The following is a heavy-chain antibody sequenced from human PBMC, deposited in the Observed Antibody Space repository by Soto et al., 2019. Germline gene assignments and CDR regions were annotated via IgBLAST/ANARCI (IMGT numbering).Heavy chain of an antibody. CDR3: ARAVDVEMAPISRFDP. CDR2: IYYSGST. Sequence: PSETLSLTCTVSGGSISSYYWSWIRQPPGKGLEWIGYIYYSGSTNYNPSLKSRVTISVDTSKNQFSLKLSSVTAADTAVYYCARAVDVEMAPISRFDPWGQGTLVIVSS. D-gene: IGHD3-9*01. CDR1: GGSISSYY. J-gene: IGHJ5*02. V-gene: IGHV4-59*01.